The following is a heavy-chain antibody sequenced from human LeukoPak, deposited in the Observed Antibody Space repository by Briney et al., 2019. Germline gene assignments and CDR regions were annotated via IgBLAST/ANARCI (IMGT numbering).Heavy chain of an antibody. CDR1: GGSFSGYY. D-gene: IGHD5-18*01. CDR2: INHSGST. V-gene: IGHV4-34*01. Sequence: PSETLSLTCAVYGGSFSGYYWSWIRQPPGKGLEWIGEINHSGSTNYNPSLKSRVTISVDTSKNQFSLKLSSVTAADTAVYYCARSPGYGYGYRLDYWGQGTLVTVSS. J-gene: IGHJ4*02. CDR3: ARSPGYGYGYRLDY.